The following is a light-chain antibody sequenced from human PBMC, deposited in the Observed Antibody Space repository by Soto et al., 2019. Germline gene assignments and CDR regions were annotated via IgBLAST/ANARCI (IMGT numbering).Light chain of an antibody. V-gene: IGKV1-5*03. Sequence: DIQMTQSPSTLSGSVGDRVTITCRASQTISSWLAWYQQKPGKAPKLLIYKASTVNSGVPSRFSGSGSGTEFTLTISSLQADDFASYYCQHYNSYSEAFGQGTKVELK. CDR3: QHYNSYSEA. J-gene: IGKJ1*01. CDR1: QTISSW. CDR2: KAS.